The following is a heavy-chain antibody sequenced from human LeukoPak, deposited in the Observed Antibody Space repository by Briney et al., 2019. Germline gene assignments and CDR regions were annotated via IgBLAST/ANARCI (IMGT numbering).Heavy chain of an antibody. CDR2: IYYSGST. V-gene: IGHV4-59*08. CDR3: ARRPGLRGTVTTPDY. CDR1: GGSISSYY. J-gene: IGHJ4*02. Sequence: SETLSLTCTVSGGSISSYYWSWIRQPPGKGLEWIGYIYYSGSTNYNPSLKSRVTISVDTSKNQFSLKLSSVTAADTAVYYCARRPGLRGTVTTPDYWGQGTLVTVSS. D-gene: IGHD4-11*01.